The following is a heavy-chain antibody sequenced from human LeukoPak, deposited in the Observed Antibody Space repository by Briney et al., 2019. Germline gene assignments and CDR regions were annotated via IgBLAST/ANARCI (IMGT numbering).Heavy chain of an antibody. Sequence: SETLSLTCTVSGDSMSSSHYCWGWIRQPPGKGLEWIGSIYYSGSTYYNPSLKSRVTMSVDTSKKQFSLKLSSVTAADTAVYYCARYRGDYVWGSYRSSFAQDWGQGTLVTVSS. D-gene: IGHD3-16*02. CDR2: IYYSGST. J-gene: IGHJ4*02. V-gene: IGHV4-39*01. CDR3: ARYRGDYVWGSYRSSFAQD. CDR1: GDSMSSSHYC.